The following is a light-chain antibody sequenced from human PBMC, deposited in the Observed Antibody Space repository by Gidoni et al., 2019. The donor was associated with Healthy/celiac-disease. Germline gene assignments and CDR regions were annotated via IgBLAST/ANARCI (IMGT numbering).Light chain of an antibody. CDR1: QSGSSN. Sequence: EIVMTLSPAALSVPPGERATLYSRASQSGSSNLAWYQQKPVQAPRLPLDGASPRATGIPAIFSGSGSGTEFTLTISSLQSEDFAVYYCQQYSNWPRTFGQGTKVEIK. J-gene: IGKJ1*01. CDR2: GAS. V-gene: IGKV3-15*01. CDR3: QQYSNWPRT.